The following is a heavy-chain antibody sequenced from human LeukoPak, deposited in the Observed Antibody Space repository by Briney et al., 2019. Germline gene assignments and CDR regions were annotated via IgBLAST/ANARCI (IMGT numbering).Heavy chain of an antibody. CDR3: ATDARSSSWYTDAFDI. V-gene: IGHV1-69*02. J-gene: IGHJ3*02. D-gene: IGHD6-13*01. CDR2: IIPILGIA. CDR1: GGTFSSYT. Sequence: SVKVSCKASGGTFSSYTISWVRQAPGQGLEWMGRIIPILGIANYAQKFQGRVTITAYKSTSTAYMELSSLRSEDTAVYYCATDARSSSWYTDAFDIWGQGTMVTVSS.